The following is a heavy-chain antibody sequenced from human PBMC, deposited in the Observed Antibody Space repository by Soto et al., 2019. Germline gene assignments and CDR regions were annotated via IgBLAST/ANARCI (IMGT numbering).Heavy chain of an antibody. Sequence: SETLSLTCAVYGGSFSGYYWSWIRQPPGKGLEWIGEINHSGSTNYILSLKSRVTISVDTSKNQFSLKLRSVTAADTAVYYCARGTGWNASSAPSDYWGQGTLVTVSS. J-gene: IGHJ4*02. D-gene: IGHD1-1*01. CDR3: ARGTGWNASSAPSDY. CDR2: INHSGST. V-gene: IGHV4-34*01. CDR1: GGSFSGYY.